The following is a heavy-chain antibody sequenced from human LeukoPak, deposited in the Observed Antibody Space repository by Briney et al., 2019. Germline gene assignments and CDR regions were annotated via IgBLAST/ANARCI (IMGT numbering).Heavy chain of an antibody. CDR3: ARDPYLRIAAAGTGTGFDY. D-gene: IGHD6-13*01. J-gene: IGHJ4*02. V-gene: IGHV3-53*05. CDR2: IYSGGST. Sequence: GGSLRLSCAASGFTVSSNYMSWVRQAPGKGLEWVSVIYSGGSTYYADSVKGRFTISRDNSKNTLYLQMNSLRAEDTAVYYCARDPYLRIAAAGTGTGFDYWGQGTLVTVSS. CDR1: GFTVSSNY.